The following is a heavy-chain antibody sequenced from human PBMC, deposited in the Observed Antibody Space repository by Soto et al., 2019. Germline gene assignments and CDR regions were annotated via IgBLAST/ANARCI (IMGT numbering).Heavy chain of an antibody. V-gene: IGHV3-33*01. J-gene: IGHJ4*02. D-gene: IGHD3-22*01. CDR1: GFTFSSYG. CDR3: ARDSSGYYTGRFDY. Sequence: GGSLGLSCAASGFTFSSYGMHWVRQAPGKGLEWVAVIWYDGSNKYYADSVKGRFTISRDNSKNTLYLQMNSLRAEDTAVYYCARDSSGYYTGRFDYWGQGTLVTVSS. CDR2: IWYDGSNK.